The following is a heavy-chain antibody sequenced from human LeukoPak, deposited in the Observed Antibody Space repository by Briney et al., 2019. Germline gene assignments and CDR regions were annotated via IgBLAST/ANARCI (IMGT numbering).Heavy chain of an antibody. V-gene: IGHV1-3*01. D-gene: IGHD5-24*01. J-gene: IGHJ4*02. Sequence: ASVKVSCTASGYTFTSYAMHWVRQAPGQRLEWMGWINAGNGNTKYSQKFQGRVTITRDTSASTAYMELSSLRSEDTAVYYCARDGGDGYNYYFGYWGQGTLVTVSS. CDR2: INAGNGNT. CDR3: ARDGGDGYNYYFGY. CDR1: GYTFTSYA.